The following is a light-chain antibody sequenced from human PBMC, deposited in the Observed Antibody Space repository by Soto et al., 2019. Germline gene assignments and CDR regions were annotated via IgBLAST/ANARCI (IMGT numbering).Light chain of an antibody. Sequence: EIVLAQSPATLSVSPGERVTLSCRATQTIGNKLALYLQRPGQAPSLLMYGASTRASDIPARFSGSGSGTEFTLTITGLQSEDFAVYYCQQYNGWPWTFGLGTKVDIK. CDR3: QQYNGWPWT. J-gene: IGKJ1*01. V-gene: IGKV3-15*01. CDR1: QTIGNK. CDR2: GAS.